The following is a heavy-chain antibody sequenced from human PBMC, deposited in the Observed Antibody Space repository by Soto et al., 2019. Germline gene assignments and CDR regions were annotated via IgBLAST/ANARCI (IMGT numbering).Heavy chain of an antibody. CDR3: ARSSIQPHYFDY. CDR2: IYYSGST. D-gene: IGHD1-1*01. CDR1: GGSISSGGYY. Sequence: PSETLSLTCTVSGGSISSGGYYWSWIRQHPGKGLEWIGYIYYSGSTYYNPSLKSRVTISVDTSKNQFSLKLSSVTAADTAVYYCARSSIQPHYFDYWGQGTLVTVSS. V-gene: IGHV4-31*03. J-gene: IGHJ4*02.